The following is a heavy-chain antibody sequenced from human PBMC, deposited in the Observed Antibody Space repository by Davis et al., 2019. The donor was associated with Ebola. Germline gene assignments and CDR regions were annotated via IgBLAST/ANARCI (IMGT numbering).Heavy chain of an antibody. CDR2: ISSSSDM. CDR1: GLAFSDYS. J-gene: IGHJ4*02. V-gene: IGHV3-21*06. Sequence: GESLKISCAVSGLAFSDYSMNWVRQAPGRGLEWVASISSSSDMSYADSVKGRFTISRDNAKTSVYLQMNSLRAEDTAVYYCARDSGGFVLWYWGQGTPVTVSS. D-gene: IGHD3-10*01. CDR3: ARDSGGFVLWY.